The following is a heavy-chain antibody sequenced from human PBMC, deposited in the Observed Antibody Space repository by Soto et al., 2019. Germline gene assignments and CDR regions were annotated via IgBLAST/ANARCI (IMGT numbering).Heavy chain of an antibody. CDR1: GGSISSYY. J-gene: IGHJ4*02. CDR2: IYYSGST. Sequence: SSETLSLTCTVSGGSISSYYWSWIRQPPGKGLEWIGYIYYSGSTNYNPSLKSRVTISVDTSKNQFSLKLSSVTAADTAVYYCARHKYSSGYKYFDYWGQGTLVTVSS. CDR3: ARHKYSSGYKYFDY. D-gene: IGHD6-19*01. V-gene: IGHV4-59*08.